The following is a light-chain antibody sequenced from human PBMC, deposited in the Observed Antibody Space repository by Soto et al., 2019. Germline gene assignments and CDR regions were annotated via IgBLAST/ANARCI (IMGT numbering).Light chain of an antibody. CDR2: AAS. CDR1: QGISNY. J-gene: IGKJ4*01. V-gene: IGKV1-27*01. CDR3: QKYNSAPALT. Sequence: DIQMTQSPSSLSAAVGDRVTFTCLASQGISNYLAWYQQKPGKVPKLLIYAASTLQSGVPSRFSGSGSGTDFTLTISSLQPEDVANYYCQKYNSAPALTFGGGTQVDIK.